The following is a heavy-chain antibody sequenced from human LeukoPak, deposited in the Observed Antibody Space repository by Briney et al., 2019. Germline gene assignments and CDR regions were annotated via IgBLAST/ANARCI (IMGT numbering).Heavy chain of an antibody. CDR2: ISSNGGST. J-gene: IGHJ2*01. CDR1: GFTFSSYA. Sequence: PGGSLRLSCAASGFTFSSYAMHWVRQAPGKGLEYVSAISSNGGSTYYANSVKGRFTISRDNSKNTLYLQMGSLRAEDMAVYYCARGRTVVTTWYFDLWGRGTLVTVSS. CDR3: ARGRTVVTTWYFDL. V-gene: IGHV3-64*01. D-gene: IGHD4-23*01.